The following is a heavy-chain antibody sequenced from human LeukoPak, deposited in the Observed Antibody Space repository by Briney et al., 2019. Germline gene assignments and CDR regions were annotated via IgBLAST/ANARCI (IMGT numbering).Heavy chain of an antibody. CDR3: ARDFYHDSSGSSFDY. Sequence: PGGSLRLSCAASGFTISSSSMNCVPPTPRKGLDWASSISSSSSYIYSSDSVKRRFTISRDNAKNSLYLQMNSLSAEDTAVYYCARDFYHDSSGSSFDYWGQGTLVTVSS. D-gene: IGHD3-22*01. CDR1: GFTISSSS. V-gene: IGHV3-21*01. J-gene: IGHJ4*02. CDR2: ISSSSSYI.